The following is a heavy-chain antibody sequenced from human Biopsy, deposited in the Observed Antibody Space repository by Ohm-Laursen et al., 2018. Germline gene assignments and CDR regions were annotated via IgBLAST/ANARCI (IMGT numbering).Heavy chain of an antibody. CDR2: ISNSGNT. CDR1: GDSINSSY. D-gene: IGHD3-16*01. J-gene: IGHJ4*02. V-gene: IGHV4-59*08. CDR3: ARRGSGGRSFDY. Sequence: SETLSLTCTVSGDSINSSYWSWIRQAPGKGLEWIGLISNSGNTNYNPSLKNRVTISADTSKNQFSLKLGSVTVADTAVFYCARRGSGGRSFDYWGQGSLVTVSS.